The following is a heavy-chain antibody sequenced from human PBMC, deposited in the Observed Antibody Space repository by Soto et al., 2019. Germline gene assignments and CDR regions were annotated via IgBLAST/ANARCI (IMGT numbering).Heavy chain of an antibody. CDR2: ISYDGSNK. V-gene: IGHV3-30-3*01. Sequence: GGSLRLSCAASGFTFSSYAMHWVRQAPGKGLEWVAVISYDGSNKYYADSVKGRFTISRDNSKNTLYLQMNSLRAEDTAVYYCAREDMGAYYYYYYGMDVWGQGTTVTVSS. J-gene: IGHJ6*02. CDR1: GFTFSSYA. D-gene: IGHD1-26*01. CDR3: AREDMGAYYYYYYGMDV.